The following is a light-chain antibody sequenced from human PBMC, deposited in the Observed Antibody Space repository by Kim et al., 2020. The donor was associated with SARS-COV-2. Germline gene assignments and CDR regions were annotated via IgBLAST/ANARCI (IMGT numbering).Light chain of an antibody. CDR1: KLGDKY. CDR3: QAWDSSTEV. Sequence: SYELTQPPSVSVSPGQTASITCSGDKLGDKYACWYQQKPGQSPVLVIYQDSKRPSGIPERFSASNSGNTATLTISGTQALDEADYHCQAWDSSTEVF. V-gene: IGLV3-1*01. J-gene: IGLJ2*01. CDR2: QDS.